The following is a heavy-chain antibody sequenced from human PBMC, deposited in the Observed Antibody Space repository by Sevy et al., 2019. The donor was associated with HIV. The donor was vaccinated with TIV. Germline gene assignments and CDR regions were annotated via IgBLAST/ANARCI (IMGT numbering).Heavy chain of an antibody. CDR1: GGTFSSYS. V-gene: IGHV1-69*13. Sequence: ASVKVSCKASGGTFSSYSISWVRQAPGQGLEWMGGITRIFGTSNYAQKFQGRVTITAAESTSTAYMELSSLRSEDTAVYYCAFGGGYQLLANYHFAMDVWGQGTTVTVSS. CDR2: ITRIFGTS. CDR3: AFGGGYQLLANYHFAMDV. D-gene: IGHD2-2*01. J-gene: IGHJ6*02.